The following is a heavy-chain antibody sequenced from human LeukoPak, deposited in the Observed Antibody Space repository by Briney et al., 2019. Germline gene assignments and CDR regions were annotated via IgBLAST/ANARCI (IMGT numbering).Heavy chain of an antibody. CDR1: GYSFTIYY. Sequence: GASVKVSCKASGYSFTIYYLHWLRQAPGQGVEWMGWINPDTDGTYYAQKFRGSVTISRDTSISTAYMEVNRLASGDTAVYYCARGLQQLKHNWFDPWGQGNLVTVSS. CDR3: ARGLQQLKHNWFDP. D-gene: IGHD1/OR15-1a*01. J-gene: IGHJ5*02. V-gene: IGHV1-2*02. CDR2: INPDTDGT.